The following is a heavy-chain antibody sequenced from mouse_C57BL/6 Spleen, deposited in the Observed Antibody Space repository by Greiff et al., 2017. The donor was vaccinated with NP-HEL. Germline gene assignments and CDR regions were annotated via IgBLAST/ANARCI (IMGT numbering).Heavy chain of an antibody. J-gene: IGHJ2*01. CDR3: ARDRAQLGLDY. D-gene: IGHD4-1*02. V-gene: IGHV5-4*01. CDR2: ISDGGSYT. CDR1: GFTFSSYA. Sequence: EVKLVESGGGLVKPGGSLKLSCAASGFTFSSYAMSWVRQTPEKRLEWVATISDGGSYTYYPDNVKGRFTISRDNAKNNLYLQMSHLKSEDTAMYYCARDRAQLGLDYWGQGTTLTVSS.